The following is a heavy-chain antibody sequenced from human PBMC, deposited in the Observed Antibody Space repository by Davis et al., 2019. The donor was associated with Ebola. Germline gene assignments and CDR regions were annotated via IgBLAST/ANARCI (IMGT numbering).Heavy chain of an antibody. CDR3: ARVELRGDSGSAFDI. D-gene: IGHD1-7*01. CDR1: GFTFSNYA. J-gene: IGHJ3*02. V-gene: IGHV3-30-3*01. Sequence: GESLKISCAASGFTFSNYAIQWVRQAPGKGLEWVAVISFDGSSDYYADSVKGRFTISRDNSKNTLYLQMNSLRPEDTAVYYCARVELRGDSGSAFDIWGQGTMVTVSS. CDR2: ISFDGSSD.